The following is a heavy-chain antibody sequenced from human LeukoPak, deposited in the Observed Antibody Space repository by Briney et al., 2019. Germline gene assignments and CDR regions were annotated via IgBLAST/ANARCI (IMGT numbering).Heavy chain of an antibody. J-gene: IGHJ6*03. Sequence: ASVKVSCKASGYTFTGYYMHGVRQAPGQGLEWMGRINPNSGGTNYAQKFQGRVTMTRDTSISTAYMELSRLRSDDTAVYYCAREVAYCGGDCYPQSYYYHYMDGWGKGTTVTVSS. CDR3: AREVAYCGGDCYPQSYYYHYMDG. V-gene: IGHV1-2*06. CDR1: GYTFTGYY. CDR2: INPNSGGT. D-gene: IGHD2-21*02.